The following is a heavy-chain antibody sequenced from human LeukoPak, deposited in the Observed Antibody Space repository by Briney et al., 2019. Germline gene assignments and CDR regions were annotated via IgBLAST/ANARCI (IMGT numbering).Heavy chain of an antibody. CDR3: ARFSSAEFDFWSGYAYFQH. CDR2: INWNGGST. CDR1: GFTFSSYG. D-gene: IGHD3-3*01. Sequence: PGGSLRLSCAASGFTFSSYGMHWVRQAPGKGLEWVSGINWNGGSTGYADSVKGRFTISRDNAKNSLYLQMNSLRAEDTALYYCARFSSAEFDFWSGYAYFQHWGQGTLVTVSS. J-gene: IGHJ1*01. V-gene: IGHV3-20*04.